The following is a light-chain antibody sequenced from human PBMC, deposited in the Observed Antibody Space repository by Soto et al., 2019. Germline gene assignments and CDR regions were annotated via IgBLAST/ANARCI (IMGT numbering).Light chain of an antibody. CDR3: SSYTSPTVV. J-gene: IGLJ2*01. CDR2: DVS. CDR1: SSDVGGDNY. Sequence: QSVLTHPASVSGSPGQSITISCTATSSDVGGDNYVSWYQQHPGKAPKLMIYDVSNRPSGVSNRFSGSKSGNTASLTISGLQAEDEAEYYCSSYTSPTVVPGGGTQLTVL. V-gene: IGLV2-14*01.